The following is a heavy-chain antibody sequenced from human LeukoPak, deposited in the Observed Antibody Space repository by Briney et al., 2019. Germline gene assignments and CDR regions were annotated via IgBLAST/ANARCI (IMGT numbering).Heavy chain of an antibody. Sequence: SETLSLTCTVSGGSISSGDSYWTWIRQPPGKGLEWIGYIYYNGNTYYNPSLKSRLTISVDVSRDEFSLQLSSVTATDTAVYYCARDLGGLNWIDPWGQGTLVTVSS. CDR3: ARDLGGLNWIDP. D-gene: IGHD3-16*01. V-gene: IGHV4-30-4*01. CDR2: IYYNGNT. CDR1: GGSISSGDSY. J-gene: IGHJ5*02.